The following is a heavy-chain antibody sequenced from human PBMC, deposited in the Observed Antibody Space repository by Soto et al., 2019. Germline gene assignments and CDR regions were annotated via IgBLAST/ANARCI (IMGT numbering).Heavy chain of an antibody. V-gene: IGHV1-69*06. CDR3: AGGRDSGYDPVSLVYYYYGMDV. J-gene: IGHJ6*02. CDR1: GGTFSSYA. Sequence: QVQLVQSGAEVKKPGSSVKVSCKASGGTFSSYAISWVRQAPGQGLEWMGGIIPIFGTANYAQKFQGRVTITADKSTSTAYMELSRLRSEDTAVYYCAGGRDSGYDPVSLVYYYYGMDVWGQGTTVTVSS. D-gene: IGHD5-12*01. CDR2: IIPIFGTA.